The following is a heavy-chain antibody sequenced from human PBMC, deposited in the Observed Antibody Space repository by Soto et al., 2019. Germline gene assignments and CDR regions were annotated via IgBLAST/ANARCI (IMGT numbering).Heavy chain of an antibody. CDR1: GFSFSSYA. D-gene: IGHD3-9*01. V-gene: IGHV3-23*01. CDR2: ISRSGNST. J-gene: IGHJ4*02. Sequence: EVQVLESGGDLAQPGGSLRLSCAASGFSFSSYAMSWVRQSPGKGLEWVSSISRSGNSTYSADSVRGRFTISRDNSKNTLYLQMYSLRAEDTAVYYCAKDAKILDWLPTSYYYDFWGRGALGTVSS. CDR3: AKDAKILDWLPTSYYYDF.